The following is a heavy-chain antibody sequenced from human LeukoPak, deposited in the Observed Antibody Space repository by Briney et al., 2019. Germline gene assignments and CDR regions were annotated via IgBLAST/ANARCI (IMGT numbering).Heavy chain of an antibody. Sequence: ASVKVSCKASGYTFTSYAMHWVRQAPGQRLEWMGWINAGNGNTKYSQKFQGRVTITRDTSASTAYMELSSLRSEDTAVYYCARDQCSGGSCNNWFDPWGQGTLVTVSS. CDR3: ARDQCSGGSCNNWFDP. CDR2: INAGNGNT. D-gene: IGHD2-15*01. CDR1: GYTFTSYA. V-gene: IGHV1-3*01. J-gene: IGHJ5*02.